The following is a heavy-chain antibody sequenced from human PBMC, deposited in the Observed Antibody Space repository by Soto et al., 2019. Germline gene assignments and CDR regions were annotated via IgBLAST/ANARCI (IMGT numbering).Heavy chain of an antibody. CDR1: GGAINGYY. CDR3: ARDSVGISSPGVY. Sequence: SETLSLTCTVSGGAINGYYWTWIRQPAGKGLEWIGRIYTSGTTSYNPSLKSRVTMSLDTSKNQFSLRLTSVTAADTAVYYCARDSVGISSPGVYWGRGTLVTVSS. V-gene: IGHV4-4*07. CDR2: IYTSGTT. D-gene: IGHD1-26*01. J-gene: IGHJ4*02.